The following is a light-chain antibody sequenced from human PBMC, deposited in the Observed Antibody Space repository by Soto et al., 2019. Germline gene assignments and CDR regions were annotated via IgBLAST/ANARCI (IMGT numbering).Light chain of an antibody. J-gene: IGKJ4*01. CDR1: QSVGTY. CDR2: DAS. V-gene: IGKV3-11*01. Sequence: EIVVTQSPATLSLSPGERATLSCRASQSVGTYLTWYQQKPDQAPRLLIYDASKRATESPVRFSGSGSGTDFTLTISSLEPEDFAVYYCQQRSIWPPAFGGGTKVEIK. CDR3: QQRSIWPPA.